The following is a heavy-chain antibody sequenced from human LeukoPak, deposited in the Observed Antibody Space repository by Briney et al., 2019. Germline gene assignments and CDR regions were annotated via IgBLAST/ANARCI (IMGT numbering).Heavy chain of an antibody. CDR2: IYHSGST. D-gene: IGHD6-13*01. CDR3: ARHFKAPVGTNSNFDY. Sequence: SETLSLTCTVSGGSISSGGYYWSWIRQPPGKGLEWIGYIYHSGSTYYNPSLKSRVTISVDRSKNQFSLKLSSVTAADTAVYYCARHFKAPVGTNSNFDYWGQGTLVTVSS. J-gene: IGHJ4*02. V-gene: IGHV4-30-2*01. CDR1: GGSISSGGYY.